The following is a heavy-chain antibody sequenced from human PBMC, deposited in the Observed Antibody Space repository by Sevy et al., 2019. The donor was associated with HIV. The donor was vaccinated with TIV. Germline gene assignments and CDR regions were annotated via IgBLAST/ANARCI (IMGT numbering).Heavy chain of an antibody. J-gene: IGHJ6*02. V-gene: IGHV1-69*13. Sequence: SVKVSCKASGGTFSSFALSWVRQAPGQGLEWMGGIIPIFGTTKYAQKFQGRVTIIADESTSTAYMELSSLGSEDTAVYYCARPSYGSGRGYQNYFYYYGMDDWGPGTMVTVSS. CDR2: IIPIFGTT. CDR1: GGTFSSFA. D-gene: IGHD3-10*01. CDR3: ARPSYGSGRGYQNYFYYYGMDD.